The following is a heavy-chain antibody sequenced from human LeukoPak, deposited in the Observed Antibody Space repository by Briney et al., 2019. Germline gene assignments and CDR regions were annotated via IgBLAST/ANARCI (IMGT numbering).Heavy chain of an antibody. D-gene: IGHD3-3*01. CDR3: AKNPEYDFWSGDVDY. CDR2: ISGSGGST. CDR1: GFTFSSYA. J-gene: IGHJ4*02. Sequence: GGSLRLSCAASGFTFSSYAMSWVRQAPGKGLEWVSDISGSGGSTYYADSVKGRFTISRDNSKNTLYLQMNSLRAEDTAVYYCAKNPEYDFWSGDVDYWGQGTLVTVSS. V-gene: IGHV3-23*01.